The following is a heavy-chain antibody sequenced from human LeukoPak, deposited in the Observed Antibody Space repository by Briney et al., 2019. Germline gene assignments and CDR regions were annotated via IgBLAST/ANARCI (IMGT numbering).Heavy chain of an antibody. V-gene: IGHV4-59*01. J-gene: IGHJ5*02. CDR1: GGSISSYY. D-gene: IGHD2-2*01. Sequence: SETLSLTCTVSGGSISSYYWSWIRQPPGKGLEWIGYIYYSGSTNYNPSLKSRVTISVDTSKNQFSLKLSSVTAADTAVYYCARGNQDIVVVPAAMAAGFDPWGQGTLVTVSS. CDR2: IYYSGST. CDR3: ARGNQDIVVVPAAMAAGFDP.